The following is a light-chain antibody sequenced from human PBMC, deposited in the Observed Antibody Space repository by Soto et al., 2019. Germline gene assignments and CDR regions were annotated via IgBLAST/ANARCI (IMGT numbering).Light chain of an antibody. CDR3: CSYAGSSTLNV. CDR2: EGS. Sequence: QSVLTQPASVSGSPGQSITISCTATSSDVGSYNLVSWYQQHPGKAPKLMIYEGSKRPSGVANRFSGSKSGDTASLTISGLQAEDEDDYYCCSYAGSSTLNVFGTGTKLTVL. V-gene: IGLV2-23*01. J-gene: IGLJ1*01. CDR1: SSDVGSYNL.